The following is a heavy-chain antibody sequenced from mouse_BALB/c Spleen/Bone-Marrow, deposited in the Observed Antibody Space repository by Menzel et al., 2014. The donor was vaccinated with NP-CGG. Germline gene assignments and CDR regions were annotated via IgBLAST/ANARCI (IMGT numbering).Heavy chain of an antibody. CDR1: GYTFTSYI. J-gene: IGHJ4*01. CDR2: INPYNDGT. CDR3: ARRWLPYAMDY. D-gene: IGHD2-3*01. Sequence: VQLKQSGPELVKPGASVEMSCKASGYTFTSYIMHWVKQKPGQGLEWIGYINPYNDGTKYNEKFKGKATLTSDKSSSTAYMELSSLTSEDSAVYYCARRWLPYAMDYWGQGTSVTVSS. V-gene: IGHV1-14*01.